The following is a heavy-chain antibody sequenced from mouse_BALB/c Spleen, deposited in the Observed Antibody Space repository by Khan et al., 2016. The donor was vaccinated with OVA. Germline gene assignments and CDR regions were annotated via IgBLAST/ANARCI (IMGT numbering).Heavy chain of an antibody. J-gene: IGHJ3*01. CDR1: GYTFTSYT. CDR2: INPSNGYT. Sequence: VQLQQSGAELARPGASVKMSCKASGYTFTSYTIHWIKVRPGQGLEWIGFINPSNGYTNYNQKFKGKATLTADKSSTTVNMQISSLTSDESAVYNCVRDGAYHRNDGWFAYWGQGTLVTVSA. V-gene: IGHV1-4*01. CDR3: VRDGAYHRNDGWFAY. D-gene: IGHD2-14*01.